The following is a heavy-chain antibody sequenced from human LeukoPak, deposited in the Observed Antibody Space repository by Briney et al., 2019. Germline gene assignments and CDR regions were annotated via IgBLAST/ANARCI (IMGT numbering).Heavy chain of an antibody. J-gene: IGHJ4*02. Sequence: GGSLRLSCAASGFTFRNCAMSWVRQAPGKGLEWVSGISGTGYNTYYADSVKGRFTISRDNSKNTLYLQINSLGAEDTAVYYCAKHVSGSLFYFDYWGQRTLVTVSS. D-gene: IGHD3-10*01. CDR1: GFTFRNCA. CDR2: ISGTGYNT. CDR3: AKHVSGSLFYFDY. V-gene: IGHV3-23*01.